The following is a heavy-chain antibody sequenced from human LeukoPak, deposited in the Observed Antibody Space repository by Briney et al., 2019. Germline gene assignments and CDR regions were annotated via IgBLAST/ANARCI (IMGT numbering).Heavy chain of an antibody. V-gene: IGHV3-64*01. Sequence: GGSLRLSCAASGFTFSSYAMHWVRQAPGKGLEPVSSINANGAGTYNANSVKGRFTISRDNSKNTLYLQMGSLRTEDMAVYYCARVMVAGTIDFWGQGTLVTVSS. D-gene: IGHD6-19*01. CDR1: GFTFSSYA. CDR2: INANGAGT. J-gene: IGHJ4*02. CDR3: ARVMVAGTIDF.